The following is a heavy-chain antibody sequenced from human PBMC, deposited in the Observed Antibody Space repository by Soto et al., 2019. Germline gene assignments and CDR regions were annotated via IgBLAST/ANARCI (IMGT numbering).Heavy chain of an antibody. CDR2: INHSGSA. Sequence: PSETLSLTCDVYGGSFSGYTWTWIRQTPGKGLQWIGQINHSGSANYNPSLKSRVTISVHTSNSQFSLELSSVTAADTAVYYCARRLYYDSSGFEGGGMDVWGQGTRVTVS. V-gene: IGHV4-34*01. J-gene: IGHJ6*02. CDR1: GGSFSGYT. D-gene: IGHD3-22*01. CDR3: ARRLYYDSSGFEGGGMDV.